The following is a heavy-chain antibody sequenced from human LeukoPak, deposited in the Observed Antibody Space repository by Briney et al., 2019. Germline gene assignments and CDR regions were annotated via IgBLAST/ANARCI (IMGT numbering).Heavy chain of an antibody. V-gene: IGHV3-66*01. CDR1: GFTVSSNY. D-gene: IGHD3-16*01. Sequence: PGGSLRLSCAASGFTVSSNYMSWVRQAPGKGLEWVSVIYSGGSTYYADSVKGRFTISRDNSKNTLYLQMNSLRAEDAAVYYCARSGGPTHFDYWGQGTLVTVSS. CDR3: ARSGGPTHFDY. CDR2: IYSGGST. J-gene: IGHJ4*02.